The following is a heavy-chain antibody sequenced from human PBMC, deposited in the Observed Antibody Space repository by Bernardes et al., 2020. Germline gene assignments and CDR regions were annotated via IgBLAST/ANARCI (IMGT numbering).Heavy chain of an antibody. V-gene: IGHV5-51*01. J-gene: IGHJ5*02. CDR1: GYSFTSYW. CDR2: IYPGDSDT. D-gene: IGHD2-2*01. CDR3: ARHAYCSSTSCYHNWFDP. Sequence: GESLKISCKGSGYSFTSYWIGWVRQMPGKALEWMGIIYPGDSDTRYSPSFQGQATISADKSISTAYLQWSSLKASDTAMYYCARHAYCSSTSCYHNWFDPWGQGALVTVSS.